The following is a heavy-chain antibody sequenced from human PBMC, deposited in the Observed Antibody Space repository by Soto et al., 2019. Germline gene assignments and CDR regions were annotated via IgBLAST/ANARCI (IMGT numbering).Heavy chain of an antibody. CDR3: ARDRRTITAGVFDS. J-gene: IGHJ4*02. Sequence: EVQLLESGGGLVQPGGSLRLSCDVSGFTFSDYSMNWVRQAPGKGLEWISFITSSSTTIYYADSVKGRFTISRDNAKNSLHLQMNSLRDEDTAVYFCARDRRTITAGVFDSWGQGTLVTVSS. V-gene: IGHV3-48*02. D-gene: IGHD1-20*01. CDR1: GFTFSDYS. CDR2: ITSSSTTI.